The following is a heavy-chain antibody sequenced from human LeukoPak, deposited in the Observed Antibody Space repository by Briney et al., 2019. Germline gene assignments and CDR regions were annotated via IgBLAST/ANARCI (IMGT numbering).Heavy chain of an antibody. V-gene: IGHV4-4*07. CDR3: ARHWSHSVAQFGRYYWFDP. D-gene: IGHD2-15*01. Sequence: SDTLSLTCTVSDGSISGYYWSWIRQPAGKGLEWIGHVDTSGRTNYNSSLMSRVTMSVDTSKNQFSLRLTSVTAADTAVYYCARHWSHSVAQFGRYYWFDPWGQGTLVTVSS. CDR2: VDTSGRT. CDR1: DGSISGYY. J-gene: IGHJ5*02.